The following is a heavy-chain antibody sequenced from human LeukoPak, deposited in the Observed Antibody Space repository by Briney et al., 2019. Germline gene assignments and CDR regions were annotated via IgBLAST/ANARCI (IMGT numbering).Heavy chain of an antibody. D-gene: IGHD7-27*01. Sequence: SETLSLTCTVSGGSISSYYWSWIRQPPGKGLEWIGYIYYSGSTNYNPSLKSRVTISVDTSKNQFSLKLSSLTAADTAVYYCARDRLSLGAFDIWGQGTMVTVSS. J-gene: IGHJ3*02. V-gene: IGHV4-59*12. CDR3: ARDRLSLGAFDI. CDR1: GGSISSYY. CDR2: IYYSGST.